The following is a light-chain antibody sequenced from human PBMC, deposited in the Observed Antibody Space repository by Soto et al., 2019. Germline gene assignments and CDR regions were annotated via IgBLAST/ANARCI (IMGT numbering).Light chain of an antibody. CDR3: QQANSFPRT. Sequence: DIQMTQSPSSVSASVGDRVTITCRARQAISTWLAWYQQNAGKAPKLLIYSASNLQSGVPSRISGSGSGTDFPLTISSLQPEDFATYYCQQANSFPRTFGQGTKVEMK. CDR1: QAISTW. J-gene: IGKJ1*01. CDR2: SAS. V-gene: IGKV1D-12*01.